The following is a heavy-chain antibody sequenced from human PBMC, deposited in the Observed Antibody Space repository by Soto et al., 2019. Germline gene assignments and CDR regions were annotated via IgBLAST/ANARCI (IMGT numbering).Heavy chain of an antibody. CDR3: ASPYYSSTSQESYYYGMDV. Sequence: LSLTCTVSGGSVSSGGYYWSWIRQPPGKGLEWIGYIYYSGSTNYNPSLKSRVTISVDTSKNQFSLKLSSVTAADTAVYYCASPYYSSTSQESYYYGMDVWGQGTTVTVSS. J-gene: IGHJ6*02. V-gene: IGHV4-61*08. D-gene: IGHD2-2*01. CDR1: GGSVSSGGYY. CDR2: IYYSGST.